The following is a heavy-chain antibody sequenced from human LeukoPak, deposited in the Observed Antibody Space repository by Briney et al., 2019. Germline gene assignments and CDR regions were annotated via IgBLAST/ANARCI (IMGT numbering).Heavy chain of an antibody. CDR3: ARDFSAAFDI. J-gene: IGHJ3*02. Sequence: SETLSLTCTVSGGSFGNYYWSWIRQPPGKGLEWIGYIYDSGTTNYNPSLKSRVTISVDTATNQFSLKLRSVTAADTAVYYCARDFSAAFDIWGQGTVVTVSS. V-gene: IGHV4-59*01. CDR2: IYDSGTT. D-gene: IGHD2/OR15-2a*01. CDR1: GGSFGNYY.